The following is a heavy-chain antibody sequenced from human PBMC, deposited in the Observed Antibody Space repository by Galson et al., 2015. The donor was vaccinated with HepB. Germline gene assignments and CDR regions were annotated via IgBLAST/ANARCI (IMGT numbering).Heavy chain of an antibody. J-gene: IGHJ4*02. CDR3: VRDMTEGFGELLLMAADY. D-gene: IGHD3-10*01. CDR2: ISEYGSKK. V-gene: IGHV3-30*04. Sequence: SLRLSCAASGFTFRSYALHWVRQAPWKGLEWVALISEYGSKKYADSVKGRFTISRENSKNTLYLQMNSLRVEDTAAYYCVRDMTEGFGELLLMAADYWGQGTLVTVSS. CDR1: GFTFRSYA.